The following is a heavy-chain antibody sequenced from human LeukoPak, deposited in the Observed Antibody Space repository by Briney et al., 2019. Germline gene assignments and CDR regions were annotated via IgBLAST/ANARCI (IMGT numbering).Heavy chain of an antibody. Sequence: GGSLRLSCAASGFTFSSYSMNWVRQAPGKGLEWVSYISSSSSTIYYADSVKGRFTISRDNSKNTLYLQMNSLRAEDTAVYYCAKDYSTVTAPEYFDYWGQGTLVTVSS. CDR2: ISSSSSTI. D-gene: IGHD4-17*01. CDR3: AKDYSTVTAPEYFDY. J-gene: IGHJ4*02. V-gene: IGHV3-48*01. CDR1: GFTFSSYS.